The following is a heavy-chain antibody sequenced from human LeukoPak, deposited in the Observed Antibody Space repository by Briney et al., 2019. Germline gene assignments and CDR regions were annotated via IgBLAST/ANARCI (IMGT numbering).Heavy chain of an antibody. Sequence: QAGGSLRLSCAASGFTFSSYAMSWVRQAPGKGLEWVSAISGSGGSTYYADSVKGRFTISRDNSKNTLYLQMNSLRAEDTAVYYCAKDPIWALDNWFDPWGQGTLVTVSS. V-gene: IGHV3-23*01. CDR3: AKDPIWALDNWFDP. J-gene: IGHJ5*02. D-gene: IGHD3-16*01. CDR2: ISGSGGST. CDR1: GFTFSSYA.